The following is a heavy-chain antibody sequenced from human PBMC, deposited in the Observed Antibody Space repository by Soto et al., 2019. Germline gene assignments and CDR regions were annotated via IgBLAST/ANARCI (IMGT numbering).Heavy chain of an antibody. CDR2: IYASGAT. CDR3: ARSHSFDGSIYHYYFDF. CDR1: VVSISTYY. J-gene: IGHJ4*02. Sequence: SETLSLTCTFSVVSISTYYWSWIRQPPGGTLEWIGYIYASGATTYNPSLESRVTMSVDMPNNEFSLELTSLTAADTAVYYCARSHSFDGSIYHYYFDFWGRGTLVTVSS. V-gene: IGHV4-59*01. D-gene: IGHD3-10*01.